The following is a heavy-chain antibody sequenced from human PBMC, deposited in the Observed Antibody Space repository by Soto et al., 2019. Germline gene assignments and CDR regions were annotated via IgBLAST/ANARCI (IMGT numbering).Heavy chain of an antibody. D-gene: IGHD6-13*01. V-gene: IGHV1-69*08. CDR1: GGTFSSYT. CDR2: IIPILGIA. J-gene: IGHJ6*03. CDR3: TRDGIAAAPYYYYYMDV. Sequence: QVPLVQSGAEVKKPGSSVKVSCKASGGTFSSYTISWVRQAPGQGLEWMGRIIPILGIANYAQKFQGRVTITADKSTSTAYMELSSLRSEDTAVYYCTRDGIAAAPYYYYYMDVWGKGTTVTVSS.